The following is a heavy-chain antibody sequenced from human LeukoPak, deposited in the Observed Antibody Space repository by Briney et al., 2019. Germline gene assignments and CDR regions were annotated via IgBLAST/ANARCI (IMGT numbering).Heavy chain of an antibody. J-gene: IGHJ3*02. CDR1: GYTFTGYY. CDR3: ARDVADIVALHAFDI. V-gene: IGHV1-2*02. CDR2: INPNSGGT. Sequence: ASVKVSCKASGYTFTGYYMHWVRQAPGQGLEWMGWINPNSGGTNYAQKFQGRVTMTRDTSISTAYMELSRLRSDDTAVYYCARDVADIVALHAFDIWGQGTMVTVSS. D-gene: IGHD2-15*01.